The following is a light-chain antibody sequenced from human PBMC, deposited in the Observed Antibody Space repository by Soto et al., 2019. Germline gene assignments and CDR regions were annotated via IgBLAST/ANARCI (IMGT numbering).Light chain of an antibody. CDR1: QRVSNNF. CDR3: KQYDTSPRT. V-gene: IGKV3-20*01. Sequence: EIVLTQSPGTLSLSPGERATLSCRASQRVSNNFLAWYQQKPGQAPRLPNYGASNRATGIQDRFSGSGSGTDFTLTIRRLDPEELAMYYCKQYDTSPRTVGQWSKLDI. CDR2: GAS. J-gene: IGKJ1*01.